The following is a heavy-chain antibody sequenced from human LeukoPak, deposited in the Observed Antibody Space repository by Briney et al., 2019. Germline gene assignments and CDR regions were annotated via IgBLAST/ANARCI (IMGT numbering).Heavy chain of an antibody. D-gene: IGHD1-26*01. J-gene: IGHJ3*02. CDR2: IYYSGST. V-gene: IGHV4-39*01. Sequence: KTSETLSLTCTVSGGSISSSSYYWGWIRQPPGKGLEWIGSIYYSGSTYYNPSLKSRVTISVDTSKNQFSLKLSSVTAADTAVYYCARKWERRSFDIWGQGTMVTVSS. CDR3: ARKWERRSFDI. CDR1: GGSISSSSYY.